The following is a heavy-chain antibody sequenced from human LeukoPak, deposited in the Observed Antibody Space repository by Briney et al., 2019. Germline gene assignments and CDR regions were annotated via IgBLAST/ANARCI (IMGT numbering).Heavy chain of an antibody. CDR1: GFTFSSYA. D-gene: IGHD5-18*01. CDR3: ANQAAMVVFDY. J-gene: IGHJ4*02. Sequence: PGGSLRLSCATSGFTFSSYAMSWGRRAAGKGLGWVSAFSGSGGSTYYADSVKGRFTISRDNSKNTLYLQMNSLRAEDTAVYYCANQAAMVVFDYWGQGALVTVSS. V-gene: IGHV3-23*01. CDR2: FSGSGGST.